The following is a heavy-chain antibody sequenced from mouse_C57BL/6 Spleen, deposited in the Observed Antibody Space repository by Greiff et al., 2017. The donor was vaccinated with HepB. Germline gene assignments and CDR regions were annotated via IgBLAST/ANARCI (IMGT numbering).Heavy chain of an antibody. Sequence: DVMLVESGGDLVKPGGSLKLSCAASGFTFSSYGMSWVRQTPDKRLEWVATISSGGSYTYYPDSVKGRFTISRDNAKNTLYLQMSSLKSEDTAMYYCARHTTVFDYWGQGTTLTVSS. CDR2: ISSGGSYT. V-gene: IGHV5-6*02. CDR1: GFTFSSYG. D-gene: IGHD1-1*01. CDR3: ARHTTVFDY. J-gene: IGHJ2*01.